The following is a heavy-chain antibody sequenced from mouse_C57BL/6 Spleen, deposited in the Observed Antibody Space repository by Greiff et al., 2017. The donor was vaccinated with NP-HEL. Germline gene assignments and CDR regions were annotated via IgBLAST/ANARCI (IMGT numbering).Heavy chain of an antibody. D-gene: IGHD2-1*01. CDR3: ARRDYGNLFDY. J-gene: IGHJ2*01. Sequence: QVQLQQPGAELVRPGSSVKLSCKASGYTFTSYWMHWVKQRPIQGLEWIGNIDPSDSETHYNQKFKDKATLTVDKSSSTAYMQLSSLTSEDSAVYYCARRDYGNLFDYWGQGTTLTVSS. CDR2: IDPSDSET. V-gene: IGHV1-52*01. CDR1: GYTFTSYW.